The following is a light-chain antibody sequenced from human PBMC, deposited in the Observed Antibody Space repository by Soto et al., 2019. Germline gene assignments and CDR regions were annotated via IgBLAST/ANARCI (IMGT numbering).Light chain of an antibody. CDR3: QHYDRSPSYS. CDR2: GAS. J-gene: IGKJ2*03. Sequence: EVVLTQSPGTLSLSPGERATRSCRASQSVSSSYVAGYQQKRGQAPRLLIFGASNRATGIPDRFSGSGSGTDFILTINRLEPEDFAVYYCQHYDRSPSYSFGQGTKLEIK. V-gene: IGKV3-20*01. CDR1: QSVSSSY.